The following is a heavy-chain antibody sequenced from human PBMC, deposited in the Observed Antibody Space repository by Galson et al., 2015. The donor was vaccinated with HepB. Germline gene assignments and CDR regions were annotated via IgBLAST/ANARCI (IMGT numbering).Heavy chain of an antibody. CDR1: GFTFSDSA. Sequence: LRLSCAASGFTFSDSAIHWVRQASGKGLEWVGRIKIKADTYATAYGASVEGRFTISRDDSKNTAYLQMRSLKTEDTAMYYCTRLPVFWDFTSYHSMDVWGQGTTVTVSS. CDR3: TRLPVFWDFTSYHSMDV. D-gene: IGHD3/OR15-3a*01. V-gene: IGHV3-73*01. J-gene: IGHJ6*02. CDR2: IKIKADTYAT.